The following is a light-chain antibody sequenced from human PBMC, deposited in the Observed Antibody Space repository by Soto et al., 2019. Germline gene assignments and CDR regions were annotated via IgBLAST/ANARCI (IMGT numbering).Light chain of an antibody. V-gene: IGKV1-5*01. Sequence: DIQMTQSPSTLSASVGDRVTITCRASQSISSWLAWYQQKPGKAPKLLIYDASSLESGVPSRFSGSGSGTEFTLTISSLQPDDVAKYYCQQYNSQWTFGQGTKVEIK. J-gene: IGKJ1*01. CDR1: QSISSW. CDR3: QQYNSQWT. CDR2: DAS.